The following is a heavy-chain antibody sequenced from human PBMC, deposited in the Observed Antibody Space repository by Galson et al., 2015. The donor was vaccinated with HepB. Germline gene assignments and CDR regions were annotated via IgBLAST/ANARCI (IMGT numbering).Heavy chain of an antibody. V-gene: IGHV3-23*01. CDR2: ISGGGGTT. Sequence: SLRLSCATSGFTFSSYVMSWVRQTPGKGLEWVSSISGGGGTTLYADSVEGRFTISRDSSQNTLYLQMNSLRAEDTAFYYCAKDTWPEMSWGYDPWGQGTLVTVSS. J-gene: IGHJ5*02. CDR3: AKDTWPEMSWGYDP. D-gene: IGHD5-24*01. CDR1: GFTFSSYV.